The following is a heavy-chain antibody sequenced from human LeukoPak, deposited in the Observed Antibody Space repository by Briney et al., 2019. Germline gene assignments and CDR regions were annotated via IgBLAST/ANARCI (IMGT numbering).Heavy chain of an antibody. D-gene: IGHD4-17*01. CDR1: GYTLTELS. V-gene: IGHV1-24*01. Sequence: ASVKVSCKVSGYTLTELSMHWVRQAPGKGLEWMGGFDPEDGETIYAQKFQGRVTMTEDTSTDTAYMELSSLRSEDTAVYYCARDLYGDYIKTYNYYYMDVWGKGTTVTVSS. CDR3: ARDLYGDYIKTYNYYYMDV. J-gene: IGHJ6*03. CDR2: FDPEDGET.